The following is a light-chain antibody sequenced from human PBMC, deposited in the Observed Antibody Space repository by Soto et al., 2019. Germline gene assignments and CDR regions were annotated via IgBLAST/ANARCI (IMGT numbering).Light chain of an antibody. V-gene: IGLV2-23*01. J-gene: IGLJ2*01. CDR1: SGDVGSYNL. CDR2: EGS. Sequence: QSALTQPASGSGSPGQSITISCTGTSGDVGSYNLVSWYQQQPGKAPKLVLYEGSKRPSGVANRVSGSKSGNTASLTNSWLQAEDEAEYYCCSDAGSSTVVFGGGTKLTDL. CDR3: CSDAGSSTVV.